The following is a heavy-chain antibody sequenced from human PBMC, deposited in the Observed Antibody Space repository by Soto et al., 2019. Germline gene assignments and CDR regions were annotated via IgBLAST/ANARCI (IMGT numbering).Heavy chain of an antibody. CDR2: INHSGST. CDR1: GGSFSGYY. D-gene: IGHD3-3*01. Sequence: SETLSLTSAVYGGSFSGYYWSWIRQPPGKGLEWMGEINHSGSTNYNPSLKSRVAISVDTSKNQFSLKLSSVTAADTAVYYCARAHPTRITIFGVVGFNWFDPWGQGTLVTVSS. CDR3: ARAHPTRITIFGVVGFNWFDP. V-gene: IGHV4-34*01. J-gene: IGHJ5*02.